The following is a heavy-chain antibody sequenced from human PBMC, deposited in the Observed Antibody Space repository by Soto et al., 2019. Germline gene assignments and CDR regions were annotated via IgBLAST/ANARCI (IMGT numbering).Heavy chain of an antibody. CDR2: ISGSDGKT. D-gene: IGHD3-3*01. CDR3: AKWSYLDY. V-gene: IGHV3-23*04. Sequence: DVRLAESGGGLVQPGGSLRLSCTTSGFSFASFAMTWVRQAPGKGLEWVATISGSDGKTYYADSVKGRFSISRDTSRNTLDLQMNSRRADDTAIYYCAKWSYLDYWGQGTRVTVSS. J-gene: IGHJ4*02. CDR1: GFSFASFA.